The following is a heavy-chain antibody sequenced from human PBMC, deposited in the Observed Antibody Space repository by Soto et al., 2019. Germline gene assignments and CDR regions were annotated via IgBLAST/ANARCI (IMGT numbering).Heavy chain of an antibody. J-gene: IGHJ5*02. CDR1: GGSISSGGYY. D-gene: IGHD6-13*01. CDR2: IYYSGST. CDR3: ARRSRRAAAGTDWFDA. Sequence: SETLSLTCTVSGGSISSGGYYWSWIRQHPGKGLEWIGYIYYSGSTYYNPSLKSRVTISVDTSKNQFSLKLSSVTAADTAVYYCARRSRRAAAGTDWFDARCQGTLVIVSS. V-gene: IGHV4-31*03.